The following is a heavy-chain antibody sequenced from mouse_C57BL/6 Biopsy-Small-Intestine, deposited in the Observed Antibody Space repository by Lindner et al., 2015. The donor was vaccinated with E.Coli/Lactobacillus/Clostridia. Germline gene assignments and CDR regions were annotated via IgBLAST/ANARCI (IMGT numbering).Heavy chain of an antibody. J-gene: IGHJ3*01. CDR1: GFNIKDDY. Sequence: VQLQESGTELVRPGASVKLSCTVSGFNIKDDYMHWVKRRPEQGLGWIGWIDPENGDTEYASKFQGKATITADTSSNTVYLQLSSLTSEDTAVYYCTTWGYGGWFAYWGQGTLVTVSA. CDR3: TTWGYGGWFAY. V-gene: IGHV14-4*01. D-gene: IGHD3-1*01. CDR2: IDPENGDT.